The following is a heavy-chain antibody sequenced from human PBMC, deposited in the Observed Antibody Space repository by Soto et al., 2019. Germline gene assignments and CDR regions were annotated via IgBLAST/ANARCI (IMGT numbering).Heavy chain of an antibody. J-gene: IGHJ4*02. V-gene: IGHV3-7*01. Sequence: GGSLRLSCAASGFIFSRYWMSWVRQAPGKGLEWVANIKQEGDEIYYVDSVKGRLTISRDNAKDSVFLQMNSLRADDTGVYYCARTAITIPRGNGWDNWGQGTLVTVSS. D-gene: IGHD3-10*01. CDR1: GFIFSRYW. CDR3: ARTAITIPRGNGWDN. CDR2: IKQEGDEI.